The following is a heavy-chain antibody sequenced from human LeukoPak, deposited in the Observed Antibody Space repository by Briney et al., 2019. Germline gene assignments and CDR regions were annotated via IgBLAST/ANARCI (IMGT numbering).Heavy chain of an antibody. J-gene: IGHJ5*02. V-gene: IGHV3-53*01. CDR2: MYSGGST. CDR3: ALHINGDYESRSDP. D-gene: IGHD4-17*01. CDR1: GFSVSSNY. Sequence: PGGSLRLSCAASGFSVSSNYLSWVRQAPGKGLEWVSVMYSGGSTFYADSVKGRFTISRDNSKNTLNLQMNSLRAEDTAIYYCALHINGDYESRSDPWGQGTLVTVSS.